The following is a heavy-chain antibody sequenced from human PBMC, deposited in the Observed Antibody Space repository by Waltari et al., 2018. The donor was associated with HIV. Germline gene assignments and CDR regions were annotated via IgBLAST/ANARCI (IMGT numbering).Heavy chain of an antibody. Sequence: QLQLQESGPGLVKPSETLSLTCTVSGGSISRSSYFWGWIRQPPGTGLEWIGSIYYSGSTYYNPSLKSRVTISVDTPKNQFSLILSSVTAADTAVYYCARRHVDTALVRWGLDDWGQGTLVTVSS. D-gene: IGHD5-18*01. CDR3: ARRHVDTALVRWGLDD. CDR2: IYYSGST. CDR1: GGSISRSSYF. J-gene: IGHJ4*02. V-gene: IGHV4-39*01.